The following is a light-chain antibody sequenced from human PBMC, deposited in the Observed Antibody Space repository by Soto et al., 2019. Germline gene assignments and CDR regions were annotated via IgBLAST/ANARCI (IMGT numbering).Light chain of an antibody. Sequence: EIVMTQSPATRSVSPGERATISCRASQSVSSNLAWYHQKPGQAPSLLIYGASTRATGIPARFSGSGSGTEFTLTISTLQSEDFAVYSCQQYNNWPQTFGQGTKVE. CDR2: GAS. CDR3: QQYNNWPQT. CDR1: QSVSSN. V-gene: IGKV3-15*01. J-gene: IGKJ1*01.